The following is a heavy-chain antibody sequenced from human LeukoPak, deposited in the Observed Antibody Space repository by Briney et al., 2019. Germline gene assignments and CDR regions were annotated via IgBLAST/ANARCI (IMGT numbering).Heavy chain of an antibody. CDR3: AGDTTGTDGGDY. V-gene: IGHV3-21*01. D-gene: IGHD1-1*01. Sequence: GGSLRLSCAASGFTFNSYSMNWVRQAPGKGLEWVSSISSSSSYIYYADSVKGRFTISRDNAKNSLYLQMNSLRAEDTAVYYCAGDTTGTDGGDYWGQGTLVTVSS. J-gene: IGHJ4*02. CDR2: ISSSSSYI. CDR1: GFTFNSYS.